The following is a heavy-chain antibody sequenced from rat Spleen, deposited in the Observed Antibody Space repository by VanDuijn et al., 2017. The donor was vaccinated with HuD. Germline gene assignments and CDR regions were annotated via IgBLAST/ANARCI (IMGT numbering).Heavy chain of an antibody. V-gene: IGHV5-7*01. CDR1: GFTFSDYY. CDR3: AREILHYFDY. J-gene: IGHJ2*01. Sequence: EVRLVESGGGLVRPGGSLKLSCAASGFTFSDYYMAWVRQAPTKGLEWVATISYDGRNAYYRDSVKGRFTISRDNAQITLSLQMDSLRSDDTATYYCAREILHYFDYWGQGVMVTVSS. CDR2: ISYDGRNA.